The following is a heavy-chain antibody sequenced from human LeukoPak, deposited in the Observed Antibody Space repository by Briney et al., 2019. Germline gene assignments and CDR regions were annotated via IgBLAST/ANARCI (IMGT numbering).Heavy chain of an antibody. V-gene: IGHV1-2*02. J-gene: IGHJ4*02. CDR1: ECTFTGYY. D-gene: IGHD6-13*01. CDR3: ARGLEQMVPYY. CDR2: IDPNSGGT. Sequence: ASVKVSCKASECTFTGYYIHWVRQAPGQGLEWMGWIDPNSGGTNYAQKFQGRVTMTRDTSISTAYMDLSRLRSDDTAVFYCARGLEQMVPYYWGQGTLVTVSS.